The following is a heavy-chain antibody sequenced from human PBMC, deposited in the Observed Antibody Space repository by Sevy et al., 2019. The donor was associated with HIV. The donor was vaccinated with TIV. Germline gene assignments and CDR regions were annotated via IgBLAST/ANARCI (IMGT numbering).Heavy chain of an antibody. V-gene: IGHV3-15*01. D-gene: IGHD3-22*01. CDR2: IKSKTDGGTT. Sequence: GGSLRLSCAASGFTFSNAWMSWVRQAPGKGLEWVGPIKSKTDGGTTDYAAPVKGRFTISRDDSKNTLYLQMNSLKTEDTAVYYCTTDRRGYYDSSGYLFYFDYWGQGTLVTVSS. J-gene: IGHJ4*02. CDR3: TTDRRGYYDSSGYLFYFDY. CDR1: GFTFSNAW.